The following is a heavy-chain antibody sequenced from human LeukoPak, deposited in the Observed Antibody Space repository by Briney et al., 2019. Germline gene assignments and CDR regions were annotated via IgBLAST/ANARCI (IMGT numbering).Heavy chain of an antibody. CDR2: ISSSSSYI. CDR1: GFTFSSYS. J-gene: IGHJ5*02. V-gene: IGHV3-21*01. D-gene: IGHD2-2*01. Sequence: GGSLRLSCAASGFTFSSYSMNLVRQAPGKGLEWVSSISSSSSYIYYADSVKGRFTISRDNAKNSLYLQMNSLRAEDTAVYYCARGIVVVPAAMDWFDPWGQGTLVTVSS. CDR3: ARGIVVVPAAMDWFDP.